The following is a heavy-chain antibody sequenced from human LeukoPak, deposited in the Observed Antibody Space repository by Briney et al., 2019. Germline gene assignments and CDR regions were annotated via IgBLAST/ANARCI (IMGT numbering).Heavy chain of an antibody. V-gene: IGHV4-59*01. CDR1: GGSIINDY. D-gene: IGHD3-10*01. CDR2: IYYSGDT. Sequence: PSETLSLMCTVSGGSIINDYWSWVRQPPGKGLEWIGYIYYSGDTMYNPSLKSRVTLSVDTSNNQFSLKLRSVTAADTAVYYCARTESRGWTSGYYFDYWGQGTPVTVSS. CDR3: ARTESRGWTSGYYFDY. J-gene: IGHJ4*02.